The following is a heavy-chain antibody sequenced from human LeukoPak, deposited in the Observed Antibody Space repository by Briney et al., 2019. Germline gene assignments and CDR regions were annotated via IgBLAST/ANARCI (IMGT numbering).Heavy chain of an antibody. CDR3: ARSDTAIGYFDY. V-gene: IGHV3-23*01. J-gene: IGHJ4*02. CDR2: ISGSGGST. D-gene: IGHD5-18*01. Sequence: GGSLRLSCAASGFTFSDYAMNWVRQAPGKGLEWVSAISGSGGSTYYTDSVKGRFTISRDNSKNTLYLQMNSLRAEDTAVYYCARSDTAIGYFDYWGQGTLVTVSS. CDR1: GFTFSDYA.